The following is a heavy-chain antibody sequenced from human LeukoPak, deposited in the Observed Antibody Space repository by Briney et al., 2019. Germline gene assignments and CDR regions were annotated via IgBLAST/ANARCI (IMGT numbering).Heavy chain of an antibody. Sequence: SETLSRTCTVSGGSISSSSYYWGWIRQPPGKGLEWIGSIYYSGSTYYNPSLKSRVTISVDTSKNQFSLKLSSVTAADTAVYYCASSMIVVRSDAFDIWGQGTMVTVSS. CDR3: ASSMIVVRSDAFDI. V-gene: IGHV4-39*01. D-gene: IGHD3-22*01. J-gene: IGHJ3*02. CDR1: GGSISSSSYY. CDR2: IYYSGST.